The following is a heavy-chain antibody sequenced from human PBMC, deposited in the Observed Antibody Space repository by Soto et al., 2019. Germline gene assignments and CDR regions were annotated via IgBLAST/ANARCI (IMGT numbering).Heavy chain of an antibody. J-gene: IGHJ6*03. CDR1: GGSISSYY. D-gene: IGHD2-8*01. CDR3: ARGGESLGYCTNGVCPTDYYYYYYMDV. CDR2: IYYSGST. Sequence: SETLSLTCTVSGGSISSYYWSWIRQPPGKGLEWIGYIYYSGSTNYNPSLKSRVTISVDTSKNQFSLKLSSVTAADTAVYYCARGGESLGYCTNGVCPTDYYYYYYMDVWGKGTTVTVSS. V-gene: IGHV4-59*01.